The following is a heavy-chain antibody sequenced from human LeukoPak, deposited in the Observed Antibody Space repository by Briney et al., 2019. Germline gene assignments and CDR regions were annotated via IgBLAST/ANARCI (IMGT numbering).Heavy chain of an antibody. J-gene: IGHJ4*02. CDR2: ISSSRSII. CDR3: ARAEPWELPFDY. V-gene: IGHV3-11*01. Sequence: GGSLRLSCAASGFTSSDYYMSWIRQAPGKGLEWISHISSSRSIIYYADSVKGRFTISRDNAKNSLFLQMNSLRAEDTAIYYCARAEPWELPFDYWGQGTLVTVSS. D-gene: IGHD1-26*01. CDR1: GFTSSDYY.